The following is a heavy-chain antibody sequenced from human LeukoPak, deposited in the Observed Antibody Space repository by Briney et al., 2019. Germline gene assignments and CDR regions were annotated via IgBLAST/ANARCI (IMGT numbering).Heavy chain of an antibody. V-gene: IGHV3-15*04. CDR3: TSQYNWKDAVDF. Sequence: GGSLRLSCAASGFTFTDAWMTWVRRAPGKGLEWVGRIETKTDGETTDYAAPVKGRFTISRDDSKNTLYLQMNSLKTEDTAVYYCTSQYNWKDAVDFWGQGTLVTVSS. J-gene: IGHJ4*02. D-gene: IGHD1-1*01. CDR2: IETKTDGETT. CDR1: GFTFTDAW.